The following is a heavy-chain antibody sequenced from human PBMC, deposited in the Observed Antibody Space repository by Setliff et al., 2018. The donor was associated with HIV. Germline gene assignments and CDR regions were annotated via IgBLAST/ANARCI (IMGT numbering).Heavy chain of an antibody. CDR3: ARGGERLEWLYGTITYGMDV. V-gene: IGHV1-3*01. D-gene: IGHD3-3*01. Sequence: ASVMVSCKASGYSFTRYAIYWVRQAPGQRLEWMGWINVGNGNRRYSHEFQGRVTIIRDTSASLAHMELSSLRSEDTAVYYCARGGERLEWLYGTITYGMDVWGQGTTVTVSS. J-gene: IGHJ6*02. CDR2: INVGNGNR. CDR1: GYSFTRYA.